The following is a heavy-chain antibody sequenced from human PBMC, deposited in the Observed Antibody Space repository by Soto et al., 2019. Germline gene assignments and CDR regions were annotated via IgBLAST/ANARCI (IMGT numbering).Heavy chain of an antibody. J-gene: IGHJ6*02. V-gene: IGHV4-4*02. CDR3: ARDHIVGAIYYYYYGMDV. Sequence: NPSETLSLTCAVSGGSISSSNWWSWVRQPPGKGLEWIGEIYHSGSTNYNPSLKSRVTISVGKSKNQFSLKLSSVTAEDTAVYYCARDHIVGAIYYYYYGMDVWGQGTTVTVSS. CDR1: GGSISSSNW. CDR2: IYHSGST. D-gene: IGHD1-26*01.